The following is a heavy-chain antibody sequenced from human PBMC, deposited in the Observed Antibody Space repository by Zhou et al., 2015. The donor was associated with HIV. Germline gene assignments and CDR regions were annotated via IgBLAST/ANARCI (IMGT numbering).Heavy chain of an antibody. J-gene: IGHJ5*02. CDR3: ARGGKITGTTLFSSPRYNWFDP. CDR1: GGTFSSYA. D-gene: IGHD1-7*01. Sequence: QVQLVQSGAEVKKPGSSVKVSCKASGGTFSSYAISWVRQAPGQGLEWMGGIIPIFGTANYAQKFQGRVTITADESTSTAYMELSSLRSEDTAVYYCARGGKITGTTLFSSPRYNWFDPWGQGTLVTVSS. CDR2: IIPIFGTA. V-gene: IGHV1-69*12.